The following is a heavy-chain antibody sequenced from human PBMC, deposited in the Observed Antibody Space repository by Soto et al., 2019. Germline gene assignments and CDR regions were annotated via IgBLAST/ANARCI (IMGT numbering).Heavy chain of an antibody. V-gene: IGHV3-23*01. CDR3: AKMTTRSNIVATILDY. CDR1: GFTFSSYA. CDR2: ISGSGGST. Sequence: EVQLLESGGGLVQPGGSLRLSCAASGFTFSSYAMSWVRQAPGKGLEWVSAISGSGGSTYYADSVKARFTISRDNSKNTRYLQRNSLRAEDTAVYYCAKMTTRSNIVATILDYWGQGTLVTVSS. J-gene: IGHJ4*02. D-gene: IGHD5-12*01.